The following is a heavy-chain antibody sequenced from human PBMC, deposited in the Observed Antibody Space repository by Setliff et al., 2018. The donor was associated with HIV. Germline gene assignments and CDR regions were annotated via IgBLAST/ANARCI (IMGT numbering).Heavy chain of an antibody. CDR1: GFIFNTYW. D-gene: IGHD3-16*01. CDR3: AKGTERRLGANPLFTYFDL. CDR2: IKEDGSEK. J-gene: IGHJ4*02. V-gene: IGHV3-7*01. Sequence: PGGSLRLSCAASGFIFNTYWMHWVRQAPGKGLEWVANIKEDGSEKYYMDSVKGRFTISRDDAKKSLYLQMNSLRAEDTAVYYCAKGTERRLGANPLFTYFDLWGQGTPVTVSS.